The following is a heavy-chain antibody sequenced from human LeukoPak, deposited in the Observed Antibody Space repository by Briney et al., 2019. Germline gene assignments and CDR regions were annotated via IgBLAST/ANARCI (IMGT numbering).Heavy chain of an antibody. CDR2: INSDGSST. Sequence: GGSLRLSCAASGFTFSSYWIHWVRQAPGKGLVWVSRINSDGSSTSYADSVKGRFTISRDNAKNTLYLQMNSLRAEDTAVYYCARIDLVTGLDYWGQGTLVTVSS. V-gene: IGHV3-74*01. CDR3: ARIDLVTGLDY. J-gene: IGHJ4*02. CDR1: GFTFSSYW. D-gene: IGHD4-23*01.